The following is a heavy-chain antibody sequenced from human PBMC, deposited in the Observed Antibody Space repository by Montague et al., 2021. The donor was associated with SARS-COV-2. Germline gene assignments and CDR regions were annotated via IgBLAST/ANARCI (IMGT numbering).Heavy chain of an antibody. CDR1: GGSISSGGYY. Sequence: TLSLTCTVSGGSISSGGYYWSWIRQHPGDGLGWIGFIYNGGSTHSSPSLKGRVTISLDTSENQFSLNLSSVTAADTAVYFCARGSGNLVRGDHPDFWGQGTLVTVSS. V-gene: IGHV4-31*03. CDR3: ARGSGNLVRGDHPDF. CDR2: IYNGGST. D-gene: IGHD3-10*01. J-gene: IGHJ4*02.